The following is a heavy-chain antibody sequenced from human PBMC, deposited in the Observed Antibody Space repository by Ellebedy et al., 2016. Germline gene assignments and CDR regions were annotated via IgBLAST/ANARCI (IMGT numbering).Heavy chain of an antibody. CDR1: GDSISSSSYY. J-gene: IGHJ4*02. D-gene: IGHD3-10*01. V-gene: IGHV4-39*01. CDR3: AAPRSSGSYYNDY. Sequence: SETLSLXXTVSGDSISSSSYYWGWIRQPPGKGLEWIGSIYYSGSTYYNPSLKSRVTISVDTSKNQFSLKLSSVTAADTAVYYCAAPRSSGSYYNDYWGQGTLVTVSS. CDR2: IYYSGST.